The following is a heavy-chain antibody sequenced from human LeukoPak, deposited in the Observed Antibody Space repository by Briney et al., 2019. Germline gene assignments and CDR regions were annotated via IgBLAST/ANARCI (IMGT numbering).Heavy chain of an antibody. CDR2: ISSSGSTI. V-gene: IGHV3-11*01. CDR1: GFTFSDYY. CDR3: ARGTVTTYYYYYMDV. Sequence: PGGSLRLSCAASGFTFSDYYMSWLRQAPGKGLEWVSYISSSGSTIYYADSVKGRFAISRDNAKNSLYLQMNSLRAEDTAVYYCARGTVTTYYYYYMDVWGKGTTVTVSS. D-gene: IGHD4-11*01. J-gene: IGHJ6*03.